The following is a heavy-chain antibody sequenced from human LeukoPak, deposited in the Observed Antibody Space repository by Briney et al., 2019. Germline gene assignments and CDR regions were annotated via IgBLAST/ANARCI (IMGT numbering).Heavy chain of an antibody. CDR3: ARGLSHFDY. V-gene: IGHV4-34*01. CDR1: GGSFSGYY. Sequence: PSETLSLTCAVYGGSFSGYYWSWIRQPPGKGLEWIGEINHSGSTNYNPSLKSRVTISVDTSKNQFSLKPSSVTAADTAVYYCARGLSHFDYWGQGTLVTVSS. CDR2: INHSGST. J-gene: IGHJ4*02.